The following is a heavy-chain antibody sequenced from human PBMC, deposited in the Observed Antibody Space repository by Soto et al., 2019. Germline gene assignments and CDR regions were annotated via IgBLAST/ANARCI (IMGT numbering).Heavy chain of an antibody. J-gene: IGHJ5*02. D-gene: IGHD2-15*01. CDR1: GGTFSSYT. V-gene: IGHV1-69*08. Sequence: QVQLVQSGAEVKKPGSSVKVSCKASGGTFSSYTISWVRQAPGQGLEWMGRIIPILGIANYEPKFQGRVTITADKSTTPAYMELSSLRSEDTAVYYCARDVGYCSGGSCYDWFAPWGHGTLVTVSS. CDR3: ARDVGYCSGGSCYDWFAP. CDR2: IIPILGIA.